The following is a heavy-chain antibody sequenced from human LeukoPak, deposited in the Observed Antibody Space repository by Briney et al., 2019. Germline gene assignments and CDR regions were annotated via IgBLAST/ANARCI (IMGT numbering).Heavy chain of an antibody. CDR2: ISYDGSKK. CDR1: GFTFSSYG. V-gene: IGHV3-30*18. D-gene: IGHD3-22*01. Sequence: SGGSLRLSCAASGFTFSSYGMHWVRQAPGKGLEWVAVISYDGSKKYYADSVKGRFTISRDNSKNTLYLQMNSLRAEDTAVYYCAKDFRYDSSGRIDYWGQGTLVTVSS. CDR3: AKDFRYDSSGRIDY. J-gene: IGHJ4*02.